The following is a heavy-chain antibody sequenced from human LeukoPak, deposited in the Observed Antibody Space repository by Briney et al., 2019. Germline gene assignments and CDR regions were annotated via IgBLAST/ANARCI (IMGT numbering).Heavy chain of an antibody. CDR1: GFTFSSYA. Sequence: GRSLRLSCAASGFTFSSYAMHWVRQAPGKGLEWVAVISYDGSNKYYSDSVKGRFTISRDISKNTLYLQMDSLRAEDTAVYYCAKLLYGSGNAVFDFWGQGTLVTVSS. CDR2: ISYDGSNK. J-gene: IGHJ4*02. CDR3: AKLLYGSGNAVFDF. D-gene: IGHD3-10*01. V-gene: IGHV3-30*04.